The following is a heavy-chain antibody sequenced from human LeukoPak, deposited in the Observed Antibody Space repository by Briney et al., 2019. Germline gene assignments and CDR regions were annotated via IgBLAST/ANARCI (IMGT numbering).Heavy chain of an antibody. CDR3: ARDHVYGGADY. CDR2: TSGDGITT. CDR1: GFTFHNYA. D-gene: IGHD5/OR15-5a*01. J-gene: IGHJ4*02. Sequence: GGSLRPSCAASGFTFHNYAIHWVRQAPGKGLEWVSLTSGDGITTYFADSVKGRFTISRDNSKSSLFLQMNSLRTEDTALYYCARDHVYGGADYWGQGTLVTVSS. V-gene: IGHV3-43*02.